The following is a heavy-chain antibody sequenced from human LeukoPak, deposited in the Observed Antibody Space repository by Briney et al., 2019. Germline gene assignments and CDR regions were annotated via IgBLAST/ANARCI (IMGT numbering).Heavy chain of an antibody. CDR2: IYPGDSDT. Sequence: RGESLKISCKGSGYNFTNYWIGWVRQMPGKGLEWIGIIYPGDSDTRYSPSFQGQVTISGDKSISTAYLQWSSLKASDTAMYYCARGAGYSYRHNFAYWGQGSLVTVSS. CDR3: ARGAGYSYRHNFAY. J-gene: IGHJ4*02. CDR1: GYNFTNYW. D-gene: IGHD5-18*01. V-gene: IGHV5-51*01.